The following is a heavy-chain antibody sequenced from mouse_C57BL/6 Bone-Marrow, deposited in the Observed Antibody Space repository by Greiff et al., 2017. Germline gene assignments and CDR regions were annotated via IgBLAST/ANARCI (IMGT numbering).Heavy chain of an antibody. CDR2: IRNKANGYTT. V-gene: IGHV7-3*01. CDR3: ARYKGLRH. J-gene: IGHJ2*01. CDR1: GFTFTDYY. D-gene: IGHD2-4*01. Sequence: EVQVVESGGGLVQPGGSLSLSCAASGFTFTDYYMSWVRQPPGKALEWLGFIRNKANGYTTEYSASVKGRFTISRDNSQSILYLQMNALRAEDSATYYCARYKGLRHWGQGTTLTVSS.